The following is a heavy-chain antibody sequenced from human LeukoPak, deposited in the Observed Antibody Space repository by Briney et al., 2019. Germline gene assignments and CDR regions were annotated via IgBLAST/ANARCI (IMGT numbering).Heavy chain of an antibody. CDR3: ASFVTRYDWFDP. Sequence: SETLSLTCAVSGGSISSSNWWSWVRQPPGKGLEWIGEIYHSGSTNYNPSLKSRVTISVDKSKNQFSLKLSSVTAADTAVYYCASFVTRYDWFDPWGQGTLVTVSS. CDR2: IYHSGST. J-gene: IGHJ5*02. V-gene: IGHV4-4*02. CDR1: GGSISSSNW. D-gene: IGHD3-9*01.